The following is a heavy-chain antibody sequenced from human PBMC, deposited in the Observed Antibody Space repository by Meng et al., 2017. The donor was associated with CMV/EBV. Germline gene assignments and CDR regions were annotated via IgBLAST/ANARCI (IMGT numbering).Heavy chain of an antibody. CDR3: ARDNWGLGWFDP. CDR2: IYSGGST. Sequence: PGEAGDALTRPRGSLLLACAASRFSVSINYMSWVRQAPGEGLEWIYVIYSGGSTYYADSVKGRFTNTSDNSKNTLNLQMNSVRAEDTAVYYCARDNWGLGWFDPWGQGTLVTVSS. V-gene: IGHV3-53*01. J-gene: IGHJ5*02. CDR1: RFSVSINY. D-gene: IGHD3-16*01.